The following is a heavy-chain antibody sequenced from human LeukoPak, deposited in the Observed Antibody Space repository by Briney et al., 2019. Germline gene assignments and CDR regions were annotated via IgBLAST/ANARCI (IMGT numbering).Heavy chain of an antibody. CDR3: AKGVWNYETDAFDI. J-gene: IGHJ3*02. V-gene: IGHV3-9*01. Sequence: GGSLRLSCAASGFTFDDYAMHWVRQAPGKGLEWVSGISWNSGSICYADSVKGRFTISRDNAKNSLYLQMNSLRAEDTALYYCAKGVWNYETDAFDIWGQGTMVTVSS. D-gene: IGHD1-7*01. CDR2: ISWNSGSI. CDR1: GFTFDDYA.